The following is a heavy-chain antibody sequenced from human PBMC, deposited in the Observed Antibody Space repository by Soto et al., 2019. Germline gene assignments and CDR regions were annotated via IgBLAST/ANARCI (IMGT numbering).Heavy chain of an antibody. J-gene: IGHJ3*02. D-gene: IGHD2-2*01. CDR1: GFTFTSSA. CDR3: SRDLYLVPAAIPAFDI. CDR2: IVVGSGNT. Sequence: SVKVSCKASGFTFTSSAMQWVRQARGQRLEWIGWIVVGSGNTNYAQKCQERVTITRDTSASTAYMELSSLRSEDTAVYYCSRDLYLVPAAIPAFDIWGQGTMVTVSS. V-gene: IGHV1-58*02.